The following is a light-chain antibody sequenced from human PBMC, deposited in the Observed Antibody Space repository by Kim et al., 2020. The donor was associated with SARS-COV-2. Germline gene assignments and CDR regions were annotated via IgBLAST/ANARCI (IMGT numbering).Light chain of an antibody. CDR1: SSDVGGYNY. Sequence: PGQSVTISCTGTSSDVGGYNYVSWYQQHPGKAPKLMIYDVSRRPSGVPDRFSGSKSGNTASLTISGLQAEDEADYYCCSYAGSSYVFGTGTKVTVL. CDR2: DVS. J-gene: IGLJ1*01. CDR3: CSYAGSSYV. V-gene: IGLV2-11*01.